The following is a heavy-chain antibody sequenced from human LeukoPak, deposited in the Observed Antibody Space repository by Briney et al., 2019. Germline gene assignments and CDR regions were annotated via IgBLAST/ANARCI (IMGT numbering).Heavy chain of an antibody. Sequence: GGSLRLSCAASGFTFRSFAMSWVRQAPGKGLEWVSGIIGSGRTTFYADSVKGRFTISRDNSKNTLYLQMNSLRAEDTAVYYCARDRGYSGYDGCDYWGQGTLVTVSS. CDR1: GFTFRSFA. J-gene: IGHJ4*02. CDR2: IIGSGRTT. V-gene: IGHV3-23*01. CDR3: ARDRGYSGYDGCDY. D-gene: IGHD5-12*01.